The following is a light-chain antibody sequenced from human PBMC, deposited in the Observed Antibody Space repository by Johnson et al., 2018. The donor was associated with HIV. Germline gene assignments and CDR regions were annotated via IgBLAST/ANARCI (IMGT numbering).Light chain of an antibody. V-gene: IGLV1-51*01. CDR1: SSNLGNNY. Sequence: QSVLTQPPSVSAAPGQKVTISCSGSSSNLGNNYVSWYQQLPGTAPKLLIYDNNKRPSGIPDRFSGSKSGTSATLGITGLQTGDEADYYCGTWDSSLSAGRGVFGTGTKVTVL. CDR3: GTWDSSLSAGRGV. J-gene: IGLJ1*01. CDR2: DNN.